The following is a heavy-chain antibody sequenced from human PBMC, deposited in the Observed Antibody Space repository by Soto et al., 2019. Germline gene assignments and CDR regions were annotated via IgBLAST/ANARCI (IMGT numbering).Heavy chain of an antibody. V-gene: IGHV3-23*01. CDR3: AKADSTVTTTSTSRRSFEY. CDR2: ITGRGGGT. Sequence: EVQLMESGGGLVQPGGSLRLSCAASGFTFSSYAMSWVRQAPGKGLEWVSTITGRGGGTYYADSVKGRFTTSRDNSKNTLYWQMNTLRAEDTAGYFCAKADSTVTTTSTSRRSFEYGGQGTLVTVSS. D-gene: IGHD4-17*01. CDR1: GFTFSSYA. J-gene: IGHJ4*02.